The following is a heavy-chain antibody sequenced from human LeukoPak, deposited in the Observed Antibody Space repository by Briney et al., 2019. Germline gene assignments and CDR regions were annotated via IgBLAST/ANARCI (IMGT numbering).Heavy chain of an antibody. V-gene: IGHV3-7*01. CDR3: ARRIGGYDSHFDY. CDR2: IKQDGSEK. CDR1: GFTFSSYW. Sequence: GGSLRLSCAASGFTFSSYWMSWVRQAPGKGLEWVANIKQDGSEKYYVDPVKGRFTISRDNAKNSLYLQMNSLRAEDTAVYYCARRIGGYDSHFDYWGQGTLVTVSS. D-gene: IGHD5-12*01. J-gene: IGHJ4*02.